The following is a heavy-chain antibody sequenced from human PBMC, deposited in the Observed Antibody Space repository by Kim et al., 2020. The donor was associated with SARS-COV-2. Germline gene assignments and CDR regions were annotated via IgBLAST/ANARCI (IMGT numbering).Heavy chain of an antibody. CDR2: IKGDVSLK. V-gene: IGHV3-7*01. J-gene: IGHJ5*02. Sequence: GGSLRLSCTASGFTFSNSWLSWVRQAPGKGLEWVANIKGDVSLKYYVDSVKGRFTISRDNAKNSIYLQMNSLRADDTAIYYCATLGRSNSYSSWGQGTLVTVSS. D-gene: IGHD6-13*01. CDR1: GFTFSNSW. CDR3: ATLGRSNSYSS.